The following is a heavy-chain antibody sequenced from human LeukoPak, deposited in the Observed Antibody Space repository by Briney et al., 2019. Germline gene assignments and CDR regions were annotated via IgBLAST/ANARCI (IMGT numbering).Heavy chain of an antibody. CDR2: ISTYNGNT. J-gene: IGHJ3*01. V-gene: IGHV1-18*01. Sequence: VASVEVSCKASGYPFTSYGISWVRQAPGQGLEWMGWISTYNGNTNCEQKFQDRVTMTTDTSTSTAYMELRSLRSDDTAVYYCVRDCSGGSCYSLHWGQGTMVTVSP. D-gene: IGHD2-15*01. CDR3: VRDCSGGSCYSLH. CDR1: GYPFTSYG.